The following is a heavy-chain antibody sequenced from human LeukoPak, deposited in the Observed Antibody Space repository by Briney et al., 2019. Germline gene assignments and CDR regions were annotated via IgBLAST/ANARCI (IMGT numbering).Heavy chain of an antibody. Sequence: GGSLRLSCAASGFTFSSYVMNWVRQAPGKGLEYVSAISSDGGNTYYANSVKGRFTISRDNSKNTLYLQMGSLRAEDMAVYYCARLEVKGSDYYYGMDAWGQGTTVTVSS. D-gene: IGHD3-10*01. CDR1: GFTFSSYV. V-gene: IGHV3-64*01. CDR3: ARLEVKGSDYYYGMDA. J-gene: IGHJ6*02. CDR2: ISSDGGNT.